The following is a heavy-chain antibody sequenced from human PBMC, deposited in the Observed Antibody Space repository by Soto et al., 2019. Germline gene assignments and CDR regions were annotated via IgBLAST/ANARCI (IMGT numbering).Heavy chain of an antibody. CDR3: ARHVKQLRYFDWYPYYYGMDV. J-gene: IGHJ6*02. D-gene: IGHD3-9*01. CDR1: GYSFTSYW. CDR2: IDPSDSYT. V-gene: IGHV5-10-1*01. Sequence: PGESLKISCKGSGYSFTSYWISWVRQMPGKGLEWMGRIDPSDSYTNYSPSFQGHVTISADKSISTAYLQWSSLKASDTAMYYCARHVKQLRYFDWYPYYYGMDVWGQGTTVTVSS.